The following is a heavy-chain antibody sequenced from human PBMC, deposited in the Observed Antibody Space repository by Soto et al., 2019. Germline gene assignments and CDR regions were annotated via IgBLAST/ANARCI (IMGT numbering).Heavy chain of an antibody. CDR3: VGSVDANTA. Sequence: QLQLQESGSGLVKPSQTLSLTCAVSGGSISSGGYSWSWIRQPPGKGLEWIGYIYHGGSSYYYPSLKIRGTISVVRSKNQFSLKMSYVSASDTAAYYCVGSVDANTAWGQGTLVIVSS. CDR2: IYHGGSS. J-gene: IGHJ5*02. V-gene: IGHV4-30-2*01. CDR1: GGSISSGGYS. D-gene: IGHD2-15*01.